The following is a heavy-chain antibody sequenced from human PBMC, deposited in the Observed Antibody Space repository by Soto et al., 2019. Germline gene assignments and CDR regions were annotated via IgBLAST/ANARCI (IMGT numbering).Heavy chain of an antibody. CDR1: GFTFRSYA. CDR3: AKDIHTFSGGDYMDV. Sequence: EVQLLESGGGLVQPGGSLRLSCAASGFTFRSYAMSWVRQAPGKGLEWVSALSGSGVTTYYADYVKGRFTISRDNSKNTLYLQMTSLRAEDTAVYYCAKDIHTFSGGDYMDVWGNGTTVTVSS. V-gene: IGHV3-23*01. CDR2: LSGSGVTT. D-gene: IGHD2-15*01. J-gene: IGHJ6*03.